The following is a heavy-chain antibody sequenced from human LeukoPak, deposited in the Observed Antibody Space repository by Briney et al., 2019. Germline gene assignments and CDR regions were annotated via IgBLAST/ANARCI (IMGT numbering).Heavy chain of an antibody. CDR3: ARDHYGGNSDY. Sequence: GGSLRLSCAASGFSFSSYWMHWVRQAPGKGLLWVSRINTDGSSTYYADSVKGRFTISRDNAKNTVYLQMNSLRAEDTAVYYCARDHYGGNSDYWGQGTLVTVSS. J-gene: IGHJ4*02. D-gene: IGHD4-23*01. V-gene: IGHV3-74*01. CDR2: INTDGSST. CDR1: GFSFSSYW.